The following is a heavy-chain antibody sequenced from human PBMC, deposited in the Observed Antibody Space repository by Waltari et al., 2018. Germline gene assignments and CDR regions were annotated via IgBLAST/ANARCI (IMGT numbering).Heavy chain of an antibody. CDR3: ARTSVTYRNWHFDL. V-gene: IGHV1-69*18. J-gene: IGHJ2*01. Sequence: QMQLIQSGAEVKKPGSSVKVSCRTSGGTFNNYAINWVRQAPGQGLEGMGRILPSIGASNHIRKFQGRVTLTADDSTNTAYMKLSSLTCDDTAVYYCARTSVTYRNWHFDLWGRGTPVTVSS. D-gene: IGHD4-17*01. CDR1: GGTFNNYA. CDR2: ILPSIGAS.